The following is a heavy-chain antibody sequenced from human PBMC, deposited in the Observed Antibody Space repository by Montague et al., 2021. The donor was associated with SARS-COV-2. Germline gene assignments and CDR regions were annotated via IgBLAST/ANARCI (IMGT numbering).Heavy chain of an antibody. V-gene: IGHV3-23*01. CDR3: AKDSYYYGLGYGMDV. D-gene: IGHD3-10*01. CDR2: SSGSDGGT. Sequence: SLRLSFAASGFTFSNSAMNWVRQAPGKGLEWVSGSSGSDGGTHYADSVKGRFIISRDNSKNVLYLQMNSLRAEDTALYYCAKDSYYYGLGYGMDVWGQGTTVPVSS. CDR1: GFTFSNSA. J-gene: IGHJ6*02.